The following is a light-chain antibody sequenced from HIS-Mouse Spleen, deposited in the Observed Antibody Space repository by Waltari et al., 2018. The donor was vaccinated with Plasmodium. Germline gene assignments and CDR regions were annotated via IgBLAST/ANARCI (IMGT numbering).Light chain of an antibody. J-gene: IGKJ2*03. CDR1: QSVSSN. Sequence: EIVMTQSPATLSVSPGERATLSCRASQSVSSNLAWYQQKPGQAPRLLIYGASTRATGIPARFSGSGSVTEFTLTISSLQSEDFAVYYCQQYNNWPPRFGQGTKLEIK. V-gene: IGKV3-15*01. CDR2: GAS. CDR3: QQYNNWPPR.